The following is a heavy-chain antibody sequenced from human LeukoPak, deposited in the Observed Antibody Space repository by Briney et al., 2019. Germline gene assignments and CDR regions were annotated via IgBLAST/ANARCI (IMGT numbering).Heavy chain of an antibody. J-gene: IGHJ4*02. CDR2: ISYDGSNK. CDR3: AKDLAPHFDY. D-gene: IGHD3-3*02. V-gene: IGHV3-30*18. Sequence: SGGSLRPSCAASGFTFSSYGMHWVRQAPGKGLEWVAVISYDGSNKYYADSVKRRFTISRDNSKNTLYLQMNSLRAEDTAVYYCAKDLAPHFDYWGQGTLVTVSS. CDR1: GFTFSSYG.